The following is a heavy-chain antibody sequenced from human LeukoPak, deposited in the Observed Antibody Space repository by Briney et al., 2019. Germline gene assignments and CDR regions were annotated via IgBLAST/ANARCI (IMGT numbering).Heavy chain of an antibody. Sequence: GESLQISCQGSGSSFTSYWIGWVRQLPGKGLEWMGIIYPGDSDTRYSPSFQGQVTISADKSISTAYLQWSSLKASDTAMYYCASREVVAAKGPGAFDIWGQGTMVTVSS. V-gene: IGHV5-51*01. CDR1: GSSFTSYW. CDR2: IYPGDSDT. CDR3: ASREVVAAKGPGAFDI. J-gene: IGHJ3*02. D-gene: IGHD2-15*01.